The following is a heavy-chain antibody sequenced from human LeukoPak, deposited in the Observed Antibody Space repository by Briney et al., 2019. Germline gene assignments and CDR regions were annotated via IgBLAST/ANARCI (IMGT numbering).Heavy chain of an antibody. V-gene: IGHV4-59*01. CDR3: ARDRRYYDFWSGYHYYYGMDV. D-gene: IGHD3-3*01. CDR2: IYYSGST. CDR1: GGSISSYY. Sequence: SETLSLTCTVSGGSISSYYWSWIRQPPGKGLEWIGYIYYSGSTNYNPSLKSRVTISVDTSKNQFSLKLSSVTAADTAVYYCARDRRYYDFWSGYHYYYGMDVWGQGTTVTVSS. J-gene: IGHJ6*02.